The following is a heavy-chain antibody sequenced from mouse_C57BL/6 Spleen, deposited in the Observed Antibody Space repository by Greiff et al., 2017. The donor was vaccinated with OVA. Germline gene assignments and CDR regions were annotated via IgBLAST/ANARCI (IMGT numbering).Heavy chain of an antibody. D-gene: IGHD1-1*01. J-gene: IGHJ1*03. V-gene: IGHV2-5*01. CDR2: IWRGGST. CDR3: AIKRNYGSSYWYFDV. Sequence: QVQLQQSGPGLVQPSQSLSITCTVSGFSLTSYGVHWVRQSPGKGLEWLGVIWRGGSTDYNAAFMSRLSITKDNSKSQVFFKMNSLQADDTAIYYCAIKRNYGSSYWYFDVWGTGTTVTVSS. CDR1: GFSLTSYG.